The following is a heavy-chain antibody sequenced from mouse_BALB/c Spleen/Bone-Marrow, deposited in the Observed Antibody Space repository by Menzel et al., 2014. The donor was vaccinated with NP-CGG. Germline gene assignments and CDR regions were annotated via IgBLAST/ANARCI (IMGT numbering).Heavy chain of an antibody. CDR3: ARVGYRYDGYAMDY. V-gene: IGHV2-9*02. CDR2: IWAGGST. CDR1: GFSLTSYG. D-gene: IGHD2-14*01. Sequence: VKLEESGPGLVAPSQSLSITCTVSGFSLTSYGAHWVRQPPGKGLEWLGVIWAGGSTNYNSALMSRLSISKDNSKSQVFLKMNSLQTDDTAMYYCARVGYRYDGYAMDYWGQGTSVTVSS. J-gene: IGHJ4*01.